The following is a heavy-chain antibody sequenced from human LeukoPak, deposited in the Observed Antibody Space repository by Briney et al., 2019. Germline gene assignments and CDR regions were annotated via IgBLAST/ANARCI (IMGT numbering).Heavy chain of an antibody. CDR1: GDSVSSNSAA. J-gene: IGHJ2*01. Sequence: SQTLSLTCAISGDSVSSNSAAWNWLRQSPSRGLDWLGRTYYRSKWSNDYAVSVKSRITINPDTSQNQFSLQLNSLTPEDTAVYYCARAPIGGWYFDLWGRGTLVTVSS. CDR2: TYYRSKWSN. V-gene: IGHV6-1*01. CDR3: ARAPIGGWYFDL. D-gene: IGHD2-15*01.